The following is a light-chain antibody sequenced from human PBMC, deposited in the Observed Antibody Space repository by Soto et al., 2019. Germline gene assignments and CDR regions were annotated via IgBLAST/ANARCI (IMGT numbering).Light chain of an antibody. V-gene: IGKV3-20*01. CDR2: GAS. CDR3: QQFGSSPYT. Sequence: EIVLMQSPGTLSLSPGERATLSCRASRSVSVAYLAWYQQKPGQAPKLLIYGASNRATGVPDRFSVSWSGTDFTLTISRLEPEDSAVYYCQQFGSSPYTFGQGTKLEIK. CDR1: RSVSVAY. J-gene: IGKJ2*01.